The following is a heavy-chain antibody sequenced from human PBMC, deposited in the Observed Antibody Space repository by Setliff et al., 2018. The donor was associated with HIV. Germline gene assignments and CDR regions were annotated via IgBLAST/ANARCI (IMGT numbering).Heavy chain of an antibody. J-gene: IGHJ4*02. D-gene: IGHD3-10*01. V-gene: IGHV1-69-2*01. CDR3: ATLDYYGSQTYNLALHY. CDR1: GYTFTDYY. CDR2: VDPKNGDT. Sequence: ASVKVSCKASGYTFTDYYMHWVQQAPAKGLEWMGRVDPKNGDTLYAENLRGRITITADTSTDTAYMELNSLRSEDTAMYYCATLDYYGSQTYNLALHYWGQGTLVTVSS.